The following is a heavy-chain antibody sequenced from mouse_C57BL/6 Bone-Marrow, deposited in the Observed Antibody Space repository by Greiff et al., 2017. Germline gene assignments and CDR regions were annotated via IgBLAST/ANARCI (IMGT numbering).Heavy chain of an antibody. CDR1: GYTFTSYG. Sequence: VQLQQSGAELARPGASVKLSCKASGYTFTSYGISWVKQRTGQGLEWIGEIYPRSGNTYYNEKFKGKATLTADKSSSTVYMELRSLTSEDSAVYFCARSYDYDAGFAYWGQGTLVTVSA. J-gene: IGHJ3*01. CDR2: IYPRSGNT. CDR3: ARSYDYDAGFAY. D-gene: IGHD2-4*01. V-gene: IGHV1-81*01.